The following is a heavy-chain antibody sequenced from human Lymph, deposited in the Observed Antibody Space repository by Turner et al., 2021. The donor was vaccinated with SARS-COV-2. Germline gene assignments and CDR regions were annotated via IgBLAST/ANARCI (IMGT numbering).Heavy chain of an antibody. J-gene: IGHJ6*02. CDR1: GFTFSLYA. CDR3: ARDDREFWSGYYTHYYYYGMDV. V-gene: IGHV3-30*04. Sequence: QVQLVESGGGVVQPGRSLRLSCAASGFTFSLYAMHWVRQAPGKGLEWVAVISYDGSNKNYADSVKGRFTISRDNSKNTLYLQMNSLRAEDTAVYYCARDDREFWSGYYTHYYYYGMDVWGQGTTVTVSS. D-gene: IGHD3-3*01. CDR2: ISYDGSNK.